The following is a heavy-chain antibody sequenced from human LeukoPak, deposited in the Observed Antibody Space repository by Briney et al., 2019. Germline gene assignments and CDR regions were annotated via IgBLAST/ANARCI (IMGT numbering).Heavy chain of an antibody. Sequence: SETLSLTCAVSGYSISSGYYWGWIRQPPGKGLEWIGSIYHSGSTYYNPSLKSRVTISVDTSKNQFSLKLSSVTAADTAVYYCVRLIVGANFDYWGQGTLVTVSS. V-gene: IGHV4-38-2*01. J-gene: IGHJ4*02. D-gene: IGHD1-26*01. CDR3: VRLIVGANFDY. CDR2: IYHSGST. CDR1: GYSISSGYY.